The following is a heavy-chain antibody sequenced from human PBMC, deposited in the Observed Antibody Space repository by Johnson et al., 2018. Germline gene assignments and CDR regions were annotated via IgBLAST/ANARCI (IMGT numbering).Heavy chain of an antibody. D-gene: IGHD3-22*01. CDR2: IAYDGSNK. J-gene: IGHJ1*01. CDR1: GFTFSSYG. Sequence: QVQLVQSGGGVVQPGRSLRLSCADSGFTFSSYGMHWVRQAPGKGLEWVAVIAYDGSNKYYADSVKGRFTISRDNSKNTLYLQMNSPRAEDTAVYYWAKPANYYDSSPFQHWGQGTLVTVSS. CDR3: AKPANYYDSSPFQH. V-gene: IGHV3-30*18.